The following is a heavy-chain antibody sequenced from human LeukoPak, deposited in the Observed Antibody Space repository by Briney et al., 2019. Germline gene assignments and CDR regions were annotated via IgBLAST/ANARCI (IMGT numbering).Heavy chain of an antibody. V-gene: IGHV1-18*01. D-gene: IGHD3-16*01. CDR1: GYTLSSFG. J-gene: IGHJ4*02. CDR3: ARALAGGEYVSPDY. CDR2: ISTYNGNT. Sequence: ASVKVSCKASGYTLSSFGITWVRQAPGQGLEWMGWISTYNGNTNYAQKFQGRVTMTTDTSTSTGYMELRSLRSDDTAVYYCARALAGGEYVSPDYWGQGTLVPVPS.